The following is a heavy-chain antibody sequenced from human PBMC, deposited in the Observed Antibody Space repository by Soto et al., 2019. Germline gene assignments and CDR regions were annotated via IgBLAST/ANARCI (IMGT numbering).Heavy chain of an antibody. D-gene: IGHD3-9*01. J-gene: IGHJ6*02. V-gene: IGHV1-69*12. Sequence: QVQLVQSGAEVKKPGSSVKVSCKASGGTFSSYAISWVRQAPGQGLEWMGGIIPIFGTANSAQKFQGRVTIPADESTSTAYLELRSLRSEDTAVYYCAREMKYYDILAGDYYYYYGMDVWGQGTTVTVS. CDR1: GGTFSSYA. CDR2: IIPIFGTA. CDR3: AREMKYYDILAGDYYYYYGMDV.